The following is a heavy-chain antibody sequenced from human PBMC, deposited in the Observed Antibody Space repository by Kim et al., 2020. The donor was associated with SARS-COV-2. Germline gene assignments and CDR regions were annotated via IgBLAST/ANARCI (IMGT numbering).Heavy chain of an antibody. J-gene: IGHJ5*02. CDR1: GGSISSSSYY. CDR2: IYYSGST. CDR3: ATASPTPTYYDILTGPFDP. Sequence: SETLSLTCTVSGGSISSSSYYWGWIRQPPGKGLEWIGSIYYSGSTYYNPSLKSRVTISVDTSKNQFSLKLSSVTAADTAVYYCATASPTPTYYDILTGPFDPWGQGTLVTVSS. V-gene: IGHV4-39*07. D-gene: IGHD3-9*01.